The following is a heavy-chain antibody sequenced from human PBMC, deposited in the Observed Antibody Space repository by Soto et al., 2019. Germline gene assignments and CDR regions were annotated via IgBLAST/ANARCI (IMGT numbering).Heavy chain of an antibody. D-gene: IGHD6-13*01. CDR1: GGSISSYY. J-gene: IGHJ3*02. CDR3: ARGRKQQLTQGDAFDI. CDR2: IYYSGST. V-gene: IGHV4-59*01. Sequence: SETLSLTCTVSGGSISSYYWSWIRQPPGKGLEWIGYIYYSGSTNYNPSLKSRVTISVDTSKNQFSLKLSSVTAADTAVYYCARGRKQQLTQGDAFDIWGQGTMVT.